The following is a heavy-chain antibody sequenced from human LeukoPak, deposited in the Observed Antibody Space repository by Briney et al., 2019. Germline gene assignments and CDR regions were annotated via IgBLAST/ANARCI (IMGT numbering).Heavy chain of an antibody. V-gene: IGHV3-73*01. CDR2: IRSKANSYAT. D-gene: IGHD3-22*01. J-gene: IGHJ4*02. CDR1: GFTFSGSA. Sequence: GGSLRLSCAVSGFTFSGSAMHWVRQASGKGLEWVGRIRSKANSYATAYAASVKGKFTISRDDSKNTAYLQMNGLKAEDTAVYYCTRSTSDSSSSRFDYWGQGALVTVSS. CDR3: TRSTSDSSSSRFDY.